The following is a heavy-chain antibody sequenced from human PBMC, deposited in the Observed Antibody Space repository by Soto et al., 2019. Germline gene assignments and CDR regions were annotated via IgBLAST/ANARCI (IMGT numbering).Heavy chain of an antibody. J-gene: IGHJ4*02. CDR3: AKGRGGSGSLTPRVDF. V-gene: IGHV3-23*01. CDR2: ISGGGDTT. CDR1: GFTFNNYA. D-gene: IGHD3-10*01. Sequence: EVQLLESGGGLVQPGGSLRLSCAASGFTFNNYAMNWVRQAPGKGLEWVSAISGGGDTTSYADSVKGRFTVSRDGSKNTLYLQMSILRAEDTALYYCAKGRGGSGSLTPRVDFWCQGTLCTVSS.